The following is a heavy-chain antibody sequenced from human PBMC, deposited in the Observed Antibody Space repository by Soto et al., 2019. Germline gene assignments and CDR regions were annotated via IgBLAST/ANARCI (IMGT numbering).Heavy chain of an antibody. Sequence: QVELVESGGGLVKPGGSLTLSCAASGFTFTDYYMSWLRQAPGKGLDYVSYISGPSSIDIYTTYAVSVKGRFTISRDNPKNSVYVQMNSLGADDTATYYCATGSIVRALNDWGPGTTVTVSS. CDR3: ATGSIVRALND. CDR1: GFTFTDYY. D-gene: IGHD6-6*01. J-gene: IGHJ6*02. CDR2: ISGPSSIDIYT. V-gene: IGHV3-11*06.